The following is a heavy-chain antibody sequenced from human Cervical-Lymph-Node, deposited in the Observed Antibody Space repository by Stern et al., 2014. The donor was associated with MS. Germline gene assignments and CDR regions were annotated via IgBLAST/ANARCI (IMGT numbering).Heavy chain of an antibody. CDR1: GFTFSSYG. CDR2: IWYDGSNK. V-gene: IGHV3-33*01. CDR3: ARRPAAIYYYGMDV. Sequence: QVQLGQSGGGVVQPGRSLRLSCAASGFTFSSYGMHWVRQAPGKGLEWGAVIWYDGSNKYYADSVKGRFTISRDNSKNTLYLQMNSLRAEDTAVYYCARRPAAIYYYGMDVWGQGTTVTVSS. D-gene: IGHD2-2*01. J-gene: IGHJ6*02.